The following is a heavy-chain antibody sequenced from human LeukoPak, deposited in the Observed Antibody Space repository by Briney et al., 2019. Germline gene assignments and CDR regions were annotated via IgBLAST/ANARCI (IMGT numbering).Heavy chain of an antibody. CDR3: ARTMVAPGSYDAFDI. D-gene: IGHD4/OR15-4a*01. V-gene: IGHV3-30*14. Sequence: PGGSLRLSCAASGFTFSSYAMHWVRQAPGKGLEWVAVISYDGSNKYYADSVKGRFTISRDNSKNTLYLQINTLRVEDTAVYYCARTMVAPGSYDAFDIWGQGAMVTVSS. J-gene: IGHJ3*02. CDR1: GFTFSSYA. CDR2: ISYDGSNK.